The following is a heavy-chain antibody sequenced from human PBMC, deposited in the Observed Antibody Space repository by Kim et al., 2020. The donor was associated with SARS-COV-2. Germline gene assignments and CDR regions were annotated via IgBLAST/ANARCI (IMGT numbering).Heavy chain of an antibody. CDR1: GFSFSMYW. D-gene: IGHD1-26*01. CDR3: ARGGGSPDY. V-gene: IGHV3-7*01. J-gene: IGHJ4*02. CDR2: TKQNENEK. Sequence: GGSLRLSCEASGFSFSMYWMTWVRQAPGKGLEWVASTKQNENEKHYVDSVKGRFTISRDDARNALYLQMNSLRSEDTAVYYCARGGGSPDYWGQGTLVTVSS.